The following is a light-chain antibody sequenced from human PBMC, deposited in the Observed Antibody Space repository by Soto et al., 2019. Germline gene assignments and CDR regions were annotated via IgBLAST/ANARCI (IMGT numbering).Light chain of an antibody. CDR1: QSVSSY. CDR2: DAS. Sequence: IVLTHSPATLSFSPGEIATLSFGASQSVSSYLAWYQQKPGQAPRLLIYDASNRATGIPARFSGSGSGTDFTLTISSLEPEDFAVYYCQQRSDWPPLTFGGGTKVDIK. V-gene: IGKV3-11*01. CDR3: QQRSDWPPLT. J-gene: IGKJ4*01.